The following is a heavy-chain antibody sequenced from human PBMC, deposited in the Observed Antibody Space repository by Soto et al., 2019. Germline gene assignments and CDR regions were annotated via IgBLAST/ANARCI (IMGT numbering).Heavy chain of an antibody. CDR3: ARLSVSRLPQAFDI. CDR1: GGSISSGGYY. J-gene: IGHJ3*02. CDR2: IYYSGST. D-gene: IGHD2-15*01. Sequence: QVQLQESGPGLVKPSQTLSLTCTVSGGSISSGGYYWSWIRQHPGKRLQWIGYIYYSGSTYYNPSLKSRVNLSVDTSKNQFALKLSSVPAADTAVYYCARLSVSRLPQAFDIWGQGTMVTVSS. V-gene: IGHV4-31*03.